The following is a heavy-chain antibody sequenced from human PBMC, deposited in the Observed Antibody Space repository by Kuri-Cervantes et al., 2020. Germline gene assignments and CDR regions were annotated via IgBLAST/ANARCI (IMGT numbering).Heavy chain of an antibody. CDR1: GYTFTSYA. D-gene: IGHD2-15*01. J-gene: IGHJ6*02. V-gene: IGHV1-3*04. Sequence: ASVKVSCKASGYTFTSYAMHWVRQAPGQRLEWMGWINTGNGNTKYSQKFQGRVTITRDTSASTAYVELSSLRSEDTAVYYCARYDCSGGSCYLAYYYYGMYVWGQGTTVTVSS. CDR3: ARYDCSGGSCYLAYYYYGMYV. CDR2: INTGNGNT.